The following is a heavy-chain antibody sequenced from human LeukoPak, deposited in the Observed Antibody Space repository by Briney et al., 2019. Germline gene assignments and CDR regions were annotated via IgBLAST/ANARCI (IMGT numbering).Heavy chain of an antibody. CDR2: ISGSGGST. D-gene: IGHD5-18*01. J-gene: IGHJ4*02. CDR1: GFTFSSYA. V-gene: IGHV3-23*01. CDR3: AKDTDTAMVTTPDY. Sequence: GGSLRLSCAASGFTFSSYAMSWVRQALGKGLEWVSAISGSGGSTYYADSVKGRFTISRDNSKNTLYLQMNSLRAEDTAVYYCAKDTDTAMVTTPDYWGQGTLVTVSS.